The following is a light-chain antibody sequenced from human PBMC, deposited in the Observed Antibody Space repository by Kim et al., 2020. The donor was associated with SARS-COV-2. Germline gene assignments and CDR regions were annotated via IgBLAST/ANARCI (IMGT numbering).Light chain of an antibody. Sequence: GQSVTISCTGTRSDIGLYNRVSWYQQPPGTAPKLMIYEVRDRPSGVPDRFSGSKSGNTASLTISGLQAEDEADYYCSAYTRSYAWVFGGGTRLTVL. V-gene: IGLV2-18*02. CDR1: RSDIGLYNR. J-gene: IGLJ3*02. CDR2: EVR. CDR3: SAYTRSYAWV.